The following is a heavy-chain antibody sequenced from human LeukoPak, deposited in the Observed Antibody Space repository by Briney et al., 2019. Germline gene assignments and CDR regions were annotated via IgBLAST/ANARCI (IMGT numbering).Heavy chain of an antibody. CDR1: GFTFSSYG. CDR2: IRNDGNVK. D-gene: IGHD2-2*01. J-gene: IGHJ4*02. Sequence: GGSLRLSCAASGFTFSSYGMHWVRQAPGKGLEWVALIRNDGNVKYNADSVKGRFTISRDNSKNTLYLQMNSLRAEDTAVYYCAKDSTRWSFDYWGQGTLVTVPS. CDR3: AKDSTRWSFDY. V-gene: IGHV3-30*02.